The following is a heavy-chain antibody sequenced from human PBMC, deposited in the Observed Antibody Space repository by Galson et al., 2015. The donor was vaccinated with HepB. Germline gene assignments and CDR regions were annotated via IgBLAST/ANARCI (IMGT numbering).Heavy chain of an antibody. J-gene: IGHJ6*02. V-gene: IGHV1-46*01. CDR2: INPSGGTT. Sequence: SVKVSCKASGYTFTGYYMHWVRQAPGQGLEWMGIINPSGGTTTYAQKFQGRVTMTRDTSTSTVYMELSSLISEDTAVYYCAKAGATTVKEPNYYYYGTDVWGQGTTVTVSS. CDR1: GYTFTGYY. CDR3: AKAGATTVKEPNYYYYGTDV. D-gene: IGHD4-17*01.